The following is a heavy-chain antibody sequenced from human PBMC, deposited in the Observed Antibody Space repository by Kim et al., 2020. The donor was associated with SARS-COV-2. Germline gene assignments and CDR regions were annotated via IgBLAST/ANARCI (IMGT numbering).Heavy chain of an antibody. Sequence: SETLSLTCTVSGYSISSGYYWGWIRQPPGKGLEWIGRIYHSGSTYYNPSLKSRVTISVDTSKNQFSLKLSSVTAADTAVYYCVSGGYYRFDYWGQGTLVTVSS. CDR2: IYHSGST. J-gene: IGHJ4*02. D-gene: IGHD3-22*01. V-gene: IGHV4-38-2*02. CDR3: VSGGYYRFDY. CDR1: GYSISSGYY.